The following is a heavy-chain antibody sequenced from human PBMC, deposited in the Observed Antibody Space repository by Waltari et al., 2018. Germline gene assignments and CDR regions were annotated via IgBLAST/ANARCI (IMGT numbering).Heavy chain of an antibody. CDR1: GGSISSSSYY. V-gene: IGHV4-39*01. J-gene: IGHJ4*02. CDR2: IYYSGST. Sequence: QLQLQESGPGLVKPSETLSLTCTVSGGSISSSSYYWGWIRQPPGKGLEWIGSIYYSGSTYYHPSLKSRVTISVDTSKNQFSLKLSSVTAADTAVYYCANSVEMATIRPHFDYWGQGTLVTVSS. CDR3: ANSVEMATIRPHFDY. D-gene: IGHD5-12*01.